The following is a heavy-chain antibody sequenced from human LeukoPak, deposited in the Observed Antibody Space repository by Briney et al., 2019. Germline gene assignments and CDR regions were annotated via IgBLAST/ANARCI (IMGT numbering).Heavy chain of an antibody. Sequence: GGSLRLSCAASGFTFSSYWMHWVRQTPGKGLVWVSRIKGDGSDTLYADSVKGRFTISRDNSNNTLYLQTSSLGVDDTAVYYRARASTTVPNLLDYWGQGALVSVSS. CDR1: GFTFSSYW. CDR3: ARASTTVPNLLDY. J-gene: IGHJ4*02. CDR2: IKGDGSDT. V-gene: IGHV3-74*01. D-gene: IGHD4-17*01.